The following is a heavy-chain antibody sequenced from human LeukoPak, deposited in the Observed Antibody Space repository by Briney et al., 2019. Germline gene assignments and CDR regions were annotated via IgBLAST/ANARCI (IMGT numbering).Heavy chain of an antibody. CDR3: ARITEDYYDSSVRGRPFDI. CDR1: GGSVSSNSYY. CDR2: IYYSGST. J-gene: IGHJ3*02. V-gene: IGHV4-39*01. D-gene: IGHD3-22*01. Sequence: SETLSLTCTVSGGSVSSNSYYWSWIRQPPGKGLEWIGSIYYSGSTYYNPSLKSRVTISVDTSKNQFSPKLSSVTAADTAVYYCARITEDYYDSSVRGRPFDIWGQGTMVTVSS.